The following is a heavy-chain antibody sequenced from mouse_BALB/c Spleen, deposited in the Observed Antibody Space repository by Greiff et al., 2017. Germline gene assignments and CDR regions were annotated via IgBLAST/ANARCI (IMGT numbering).Heavy chain of an antibody. V-gene: IGHV1S81*02. D-gene: IGHD2-3*01. CDR3: ASGGAMIYRYFDD. Sequence: VQLQQPGAELVKPGASVKLSCKASGYTFTSYWMHWVKQRPGQGLEWIGEINPRNGRTNYNEKFTSKATLTVDKSSSTAYMQLSSLTSEDSAVYCGASGGAMIYRYFDDWGAGTTVTVSA. J-gene: IGHJ1*01. CDR2: INPRNGRT. CDR1: GYTFTSYW.